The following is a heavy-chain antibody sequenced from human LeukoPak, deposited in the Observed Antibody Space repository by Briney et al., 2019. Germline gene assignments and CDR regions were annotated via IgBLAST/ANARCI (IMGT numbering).Heavy chain of an antibody. V-gene: IGHV4-31*03. Sequence: SQTLSLTCTVSGGSISSGGYYWRWIRQHPGKGLEWIGYIYYSGSTNYNPSLKSRVTISVDTSKNQFSLKLSSVTAADTAVYYCARDGSDSSGYYLNWFDPWGQGTLVTVSS. D-gene: IGHD3-22*01. CDR1: GGSISSGGYY. CDR2: IYYSGST. J-gene: IGHJ5*02. CDR3: ARDGSDSSGYYLNWFDP.